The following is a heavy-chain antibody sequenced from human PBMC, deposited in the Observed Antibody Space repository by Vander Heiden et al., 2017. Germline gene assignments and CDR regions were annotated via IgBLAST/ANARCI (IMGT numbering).Heavy chain of an antibody. CDR3: ASQRYDAEIFYLMYFDY. V-gene: IGHV4-39*01. CDR2: VYYSVNI. D-gene: IGHD3-16*01. Sequence: QLQLLESGPGLVKPSETLSLTCTVSGDSMRRSDYYWAWLRQSPGKGLEWIASVYYSVNIFYNPSLKSRATISADTSKNKFSLSLKSVTAADTAVYYCASQRYDAEIFYLMYFDYWGQGSLVSVSS. CDR1: GDSMRRSDYY. J-gene: IGHJ4*02.